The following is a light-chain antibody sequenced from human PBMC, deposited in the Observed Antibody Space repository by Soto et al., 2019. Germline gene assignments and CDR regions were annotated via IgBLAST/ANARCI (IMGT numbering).Light chain of an antibody. V-gene: IGKV1-6*01. Sequence: AIQMTQSPSSLSASVGDRVTITCRVSQGIRDDLAWYQQRPGKAPKLLIYAASNLQSGVPSRFSGSGSGTDFTLIISSLQPEDFATYYCLQDYDYPYTFGQGTKLEIK. J-gene: IGKJ2*01. CDR1: QGIRDD. CDR2: AAS. CDR3: LQDYDYPYT.